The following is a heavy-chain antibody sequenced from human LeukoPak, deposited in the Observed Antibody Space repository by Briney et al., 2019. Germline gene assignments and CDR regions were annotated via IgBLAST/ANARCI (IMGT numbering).Heavy chain of an antibody. CDR1: GFTFSDYY. V-gene: IGHV3-11*04. Sequence: GGSLRLSCAASGFTFSDYYMSWIRQAPGKGLEWVSYISSSGSTIYYADSVKGRFTISRDNAKNSLYLQMNSLRAEDTAVYYCARDSSTTVVTSDAFDIWGQGTMVTVSS. CDR3: ARDSSTTVVTSDAFDI. J-gene: IGHJ3*02. CDR2: ISSSGSTI. D-gene: IGHD4-23*01.